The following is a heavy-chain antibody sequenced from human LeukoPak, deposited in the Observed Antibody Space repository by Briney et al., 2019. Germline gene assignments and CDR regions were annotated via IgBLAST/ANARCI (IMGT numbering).Heavy chain of an antibody. CDR1: GLTFNIYS. J-gene: IGHJ4*02. CDR3: ARDLMGIAYRGAFYY. V-gene: IGHV3-21*04. CDR2: ITSGSRYI. D-gene: IGHD6-13*01. Sequence: GGSLRLSCAVSGLTFNIYSMNWVRQAPGKGLEWISCITSGSRYIFYADSVEGRFTISRDNAKNSLYLQMNSLRAEDTAVYYCARDLMGIAYRGAFYYWGQGTLVTVSS.